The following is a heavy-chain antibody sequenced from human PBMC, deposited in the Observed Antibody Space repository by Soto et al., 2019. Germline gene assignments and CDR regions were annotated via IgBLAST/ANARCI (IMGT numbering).Heavy chain of an antibody. V-gene: IGHV1-8*01. CDR1: GYTFTSYD. CDR2: MNPNSGST. Sequence: QVQLVQSGAEVKKPGASVKVSCKASGYTFTSYDVNWVRLAPGQGLEWMGWMNPNSGSTDYAQKVQGRVTMNRNISISTAYMALRSLRSEDTAVYGLAGGVGATSCDFAYRGQGTLVTVSS. J-gene: IGHJ4*02. D-gene: IGHD1-26*01. CDR3: AGGVGATSCDFAY.